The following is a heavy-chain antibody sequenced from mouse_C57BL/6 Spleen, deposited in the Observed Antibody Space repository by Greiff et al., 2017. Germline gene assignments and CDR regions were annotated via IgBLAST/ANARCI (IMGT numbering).Heavy chain of an antibody. D-gene: IGHD1-1*01. J-gene: IGHJ1*03. CDR1: GYTFTDYY. V-gene: IGHV1-26*01. Sequence: DVQLQQSGPELVKPGASVKISCKASGYTFTDYYMNWVKQSHGKSLEWIGDINPNNGGTSYNQKFKGKATLTVDKSSSTAYMELRSLTSEDSAVYYCARSGSSHWYFDVWGTGTTVTVSS. CDR2: INPNNGGT. CDR3: ARSGSSHWYFDV.